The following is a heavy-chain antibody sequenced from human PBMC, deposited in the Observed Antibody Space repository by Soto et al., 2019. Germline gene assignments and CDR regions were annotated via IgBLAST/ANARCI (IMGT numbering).Heavy chain of an antibody. Sequence: QVRLQESGPGLVRPSQTLSLTCSVSGDSLTIGGHYWTWIRQHPGKGLEWIGYIYHSGSTYYSPSLKSRVTISVDTSENQFSLKLTSMTAAATAVYYCARGGDGFDLWGQGKMVTVSS. CDR1: GDSLTIGGHY. CDR2: IYHSGST. CDR3: ARGGDGFDL. J-gene: IGHJ3*01. V-gene: IGHV4-31*03.